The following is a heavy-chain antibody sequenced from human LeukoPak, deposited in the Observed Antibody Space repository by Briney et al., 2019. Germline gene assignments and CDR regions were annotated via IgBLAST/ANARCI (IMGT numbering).Heavy chain of an antibody. CDR3: ARDRWPFDFDY. J-gene: IGHJ4*02. D-gene: IGHD5-24*01. Sequence: GGSLRLSCAASGFTFSSYEMNWVRQAPGKGLEWVSYISSSGSTIYYADSVKGRFTISRDNAKSSLYLQMNSLRAEDTAVYYCARDRWPFDFDYWGQGTLVTVSS. CDR2: ISSSGSTI. CDR1: GFTFSSYE. V-gene: IGHV3-48*03.